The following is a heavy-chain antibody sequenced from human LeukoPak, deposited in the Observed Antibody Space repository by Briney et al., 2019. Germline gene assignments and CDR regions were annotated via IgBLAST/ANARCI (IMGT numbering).Heavy chain of an antibody. J-gene: IGHJ5*02. CDR3: ARETGPIRYYYGSGSSYNWFDP. D-gene: IGHD3-10*01. CDR1: GDTFTSYY. V-gene: IGHV1-2*02. CDR2: INPNSGGT. Sequence: ASVKVSCKASGDTFTSYYMHWVRQAPGQGLEWMGWINPNSGGTNYAQKFQGRVTMTRDTSISTAYMELSRLRSDDTAVYYCARETGPIRYYYGSGSSYNWFDPWGQGTLVTVSS.